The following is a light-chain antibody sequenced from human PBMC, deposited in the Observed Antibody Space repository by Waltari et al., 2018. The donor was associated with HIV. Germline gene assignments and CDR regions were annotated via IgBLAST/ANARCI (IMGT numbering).Light chain of an antibody. V-gene: IGLV4-69*01. CDR1: SGHSSYV. J-gene: IGLJ2*01. CDR3: QTWGTGIVL. Sequence: QLVLTQSPSASASLGASVKLTCTLSSGHSSYVIAWHQQQPKKGPRYLMKLNSDGSHFKGDGIPDRFSGSSSGAERYLTISSLQSEDEADDYCQTWGTGIVLFGGGTKLTVL. CDR2: LNSDGSH.